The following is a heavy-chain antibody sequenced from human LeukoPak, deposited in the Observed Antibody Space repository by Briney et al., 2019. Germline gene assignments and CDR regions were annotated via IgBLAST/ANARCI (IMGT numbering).Heavy chain of an antibody. CDR1: GGSFSGYY. D-gene: IGHD6-13*01. V-gene: IGHV4-34*01. Sequence: SETLSLTCAVYGGSFSGYYWSWIRQPPGKGLEWIGEINHSGSTNYNPSLKSRVTISVDTSKNQFSLKLSSVTAADTAVYYCARGEGSSWYMNWFDPWGQGTLVTVSS. J-gene: IGHJ5*02. CDR2: INHSGST. CDR3: ARGEGSSWYMNWFDP.